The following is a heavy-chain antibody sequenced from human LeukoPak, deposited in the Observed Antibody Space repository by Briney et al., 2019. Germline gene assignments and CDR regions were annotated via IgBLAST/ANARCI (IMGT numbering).Heavy chain of an antibody. Sequence: GGSLRLSCADSGFTFSSYAMNWVRQAPGKGLEWVSSISAGGSPYYADSVKGRFTISRDNSKNTLYLQVNSLRAEDTAVYWCAKGGYCSSTSCYYGWFDPWGQGTQVTVSS. CDR2: ISAGGSP. J-gene: IGHJ5*02. CDR3: AKGGYCSSTSCYYGWFDP. D-gene: IGHD2-2*01. V-gene: IGHV3-23*01. CDR1: GFTFSSYA.